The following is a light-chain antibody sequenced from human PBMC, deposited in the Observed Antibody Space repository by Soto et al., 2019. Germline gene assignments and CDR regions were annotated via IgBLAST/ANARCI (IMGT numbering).Light chain of an antibody. CDR1: SSDVGGYNY. V-gene: IGLV2-14*01. CDR3: SSYTSSSTPVV. CDR2: DVS. Sequence: QSALTQPASVSGSPGQSITISCTGTSSDVGGYNYVSWYQQHPGKAPKLMIYDVSNRPSGVSNRFSGSKSGNTASLTISGLLAEDEADYYCSSYTSSSTPVVVGGGTKVTVL. J-gene: IGLJ2*01.